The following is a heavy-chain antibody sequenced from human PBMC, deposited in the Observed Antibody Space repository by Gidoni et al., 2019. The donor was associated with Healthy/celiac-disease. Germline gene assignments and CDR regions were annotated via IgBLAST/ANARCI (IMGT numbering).Heavy chain of an antibody. CDR1: GFTFSSYA. J-gene: IGHJ6*02. CDR3: AKAQEGDYYDSSGYYGPYYYYYGMDV. CDR2: ISGSGGST. V-gene: IGHV3-23*04. D-gene: IGHD3-22*01. Sequence: EVQLVESGGGLVQPGGSLRLSCAASGFTFSSYAMSWVRQAPGKGLEWVSAISGSGGSTYYADSVKGRFTISRDNSKNTLYLQMNSLRAEDTAVYYCAKAQEGDYYDSSGYYGPYYYYYGMDVWGQGTTVTVSS.